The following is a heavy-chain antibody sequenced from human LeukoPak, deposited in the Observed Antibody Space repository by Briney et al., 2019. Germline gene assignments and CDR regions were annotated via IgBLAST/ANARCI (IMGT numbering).Heavy chain of an antibody. D-gene: IGHD5-24*01. CDR3: AKHQAMATVDPFDY. CDR2: ISGSGDST. CDR1: GFTFSSYV. V-gene: IGHV3-23*01. Sequence: GESLRLSCAASGFTFSSYVMNWVRQAPGKGLEWVSGISGSGDSTYYADPVKGRFTLSRDNSKNTVYLQMSGLRAEDTAIYYCAKHQAMATVDPFDYWGQGTLVTVSS. J-gene: IGHJ4*02.